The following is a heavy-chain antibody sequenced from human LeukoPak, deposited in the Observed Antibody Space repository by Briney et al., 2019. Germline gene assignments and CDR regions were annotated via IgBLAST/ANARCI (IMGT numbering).Heavy chain of an antibody. Sequence: GGSLRLSCAASGFSFSSYAIHWARQAPGKGLEYVSAVCSNAACAYYADSVRGRFSMSRDNSKNTVWLQMDNLRVEDMAIYYCVRRDGYNFDYWGRGTLVTVSS. CDR2: VCSNAACA. CDR3: VRRDGYNFDY. D-gene: IGHD5-24*01. J-gene: IGHJ4*02. CDR1: GFSFSSYA. V-gene: IGHV3-64*02.